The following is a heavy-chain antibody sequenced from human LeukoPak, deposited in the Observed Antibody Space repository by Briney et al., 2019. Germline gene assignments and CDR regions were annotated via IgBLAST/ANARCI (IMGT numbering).Heavy chain of an antibody. V-gene: IGHV3-48*02. J-gene: IGHJ3*02. CDR2: ISSSGSTI. D-gene: IGHD1-26*01. CDR1: GFTFSSYS. Sequence: PGGSLRLSCAASGFTFSSYSMNWVRQAPGKGLEWVSYISSSGSTIYYADSVKGRFTISRDNAKNSLYLQMNSLRDEDTAVYYCARAWATTARSFDIWGRGTMVTVFS. CDR3: ARAWATTARSFDI.